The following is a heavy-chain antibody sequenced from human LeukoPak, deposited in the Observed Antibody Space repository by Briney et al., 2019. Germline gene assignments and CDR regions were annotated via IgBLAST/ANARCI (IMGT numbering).Heavy chain of an antibody. CDR2: VDYRGNT. J-gene: IGHJ6*02. D-gene: IGHD2-15*01. CDR1: GGSISSYY. V-gene: IGHV4-59*01. CDR3: ARVEVGAANRQWYGMDV. Sequence: SETQSLTCTISGGSISSYYWSWIRQPPGKGLEWIGYVDYRGNTNYNPSLKSRVTISIDTPKSLFSLKLNPVTAADTAVYYCARVEVGAANRQWYGMDVWGQGTTVTVSS.